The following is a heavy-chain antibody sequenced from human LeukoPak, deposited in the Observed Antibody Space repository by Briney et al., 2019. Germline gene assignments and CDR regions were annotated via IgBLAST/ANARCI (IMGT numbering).Heavy chain of an antibody. Sequence: PGGSLRLSCAASGFTFSSYAMSWVRQAPGKGLEWVSAISGSGGSTYYADSVKGRFTISRDNSKSTPYLQMNSLRAEDTAVYYCAKDLKAVAGCFDYWGQGTLVTVSS. V-gene: IGHV3-23*01. CDR3: AKDLKAVAGCFDY. J-gene: IGHJ4*02. D-gene: IGHD6-19*01. CDR1: GFTFSSYA. CDR2: ISGSGGST.